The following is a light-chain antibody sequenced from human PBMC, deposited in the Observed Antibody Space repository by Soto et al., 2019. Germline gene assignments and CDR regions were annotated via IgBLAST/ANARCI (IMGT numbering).Light chain of an antibody. J-gene: IGLJ1*01. CDR2: DVD. Sequence: QSALTQPRSVSGSPGQSVTISCTGTSSDVGGYNYVSWYQHHPGKAHKLMIYDVDKRPSGVPGRFSGSKSGNTASLTISGLQAEDEADYYCCSYAGSYPFVFGTGTKVTVL. CDR3: CSYAGSYPFV. CDR1: SSDVGGYNY. V-gene: IGLV2-11*01.